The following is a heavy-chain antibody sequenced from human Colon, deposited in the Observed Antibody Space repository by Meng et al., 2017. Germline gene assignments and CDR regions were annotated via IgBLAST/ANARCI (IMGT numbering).Heavy chain of an antibody. CDR1: GSSISSTKW. V-gene: IGHV4-4*02. CDR2: IYQSGRS. J-gene: IGHJ1*01. CDR3: ARKDGSIGFTPAGQ. Sequence: VRSWGLVASTCLVCGSSISSTKWGSWIGQPPGTGMEWIGEIYQSGRSNKNPSPKSRVTMSLDKSKNNFCLNLSFVSAEDTAVYYCARKDGSIGFTPAGQWGQGTLVTVSS. D-gene: IGHD1-26*01.